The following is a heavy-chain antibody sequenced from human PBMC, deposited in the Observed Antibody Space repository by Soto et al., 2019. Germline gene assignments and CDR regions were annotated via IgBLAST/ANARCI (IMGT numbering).Heavy chain of an antibody. D-gene: IGHD3-22*01. Sequence: GGSLRLSCAAPGFTFSSYSMNWVRQAPGKGLEWVSSISSSSSYIYYADSVKGRFTISRDNAKNSLYLQMNSLRAEDTAVYYCARASYYDSSGYFFQGAWFDPWGQGTLVTVSS. J-gene: IGHJ5*02. CDR2: ISSSSSYI. CDR1: GFTFSSYS. CDR3: ARASYYDSSGYFFQGAWFDP. V-gene: IGHV3-21*01.